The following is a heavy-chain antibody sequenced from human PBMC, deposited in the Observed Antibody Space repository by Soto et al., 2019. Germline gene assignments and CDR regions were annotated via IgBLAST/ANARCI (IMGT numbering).Heavy chain of an antibody. Sequence: GGSLRLSCAASGFIVSSNYMSWVRQAPGKGVEWVSVIYSGGSANYADSVKGRFTISRDDSKNTLYLQMNSLRAEDTAVYYCVRDDYGLDVWGRGTAVTVYS. CDR2: IYSGGSA. CDR1: GFIVSSNY. J-gene: IGHJ6*02. V-gene: IGHV3-53*01. CDR3: VRDDYGLDV.